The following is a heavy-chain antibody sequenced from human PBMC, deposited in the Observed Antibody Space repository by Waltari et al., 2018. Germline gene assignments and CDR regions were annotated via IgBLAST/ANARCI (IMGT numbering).Heavy chain of an antibody. V-gene: IGHV4-39*01. CDR1: GSIRSPTFY. CDR3: ARQRTHTGFYGKLPVSYFDV. J-gene: IGHJ4*02. CDR2: IPYNGAT. D-gene: IGHD1-1*01. Sequence: QLQLEESGPGLVKPSETLSLTCTVSGSIRSPTFYWAWIRQSPGKGLEWITSIPYNGATSHNPSLKSRVTVAADSSEDQLFLKLSSVTPTDTAVYFCARQRTHTGFYGKLPVSYFDVWGRGTLVAVSS.